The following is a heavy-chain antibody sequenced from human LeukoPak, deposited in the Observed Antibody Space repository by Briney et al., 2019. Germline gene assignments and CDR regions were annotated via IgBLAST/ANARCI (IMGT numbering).Heavy chain of an antibody. J-gene: IGHJ6*02. V-gene: IGHV3-7*01. CDR2: IKQDGSEK. CDR3: ARASCGGDCYSSFYYYYGMDV. Sequence: GGSLRLSCAASGFTFSSYWMSWVRQAPGKGLEWVANIKQDGSEKYYVDSVKGRFTISRDNAKNSLYLQMNSLRAEDTAVYYCARASCGGDCYSSFYYYYGMDVWGQGTTVTVSS. D-gene: IGHD2-21*02. CDR1: GFTFSSYW.